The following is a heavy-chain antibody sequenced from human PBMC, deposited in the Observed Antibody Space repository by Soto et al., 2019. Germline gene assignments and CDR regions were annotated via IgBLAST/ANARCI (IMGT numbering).Heavy chain of an antibody. D-gene: IGHD4-17*01. CDR3: AKFYGETPWYFDL. CDR2: ISGSGGST. Sequence: EVQLLESGGGLVQPGGSLRLSCAASGFTFSSYAMSWVRQAPGKGLEWVSAISGSGGSTYYADSVKGRFTISRDNSKNTLYLQINSLRAEDTAVYYCAKFYGETPWYFDLWGRGTMVTVSS. V-gene: IGHV3-23*01. J-gene: IGHJ2*01. CDR1: GFTFSSYA.